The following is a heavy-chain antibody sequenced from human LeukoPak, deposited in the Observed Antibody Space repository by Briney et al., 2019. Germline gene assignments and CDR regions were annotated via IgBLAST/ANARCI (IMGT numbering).Heavy chain of an antibody. D-gene: IGHD6-19*01. Sequence: ASVKVSCTASGYTFTSYGISWVRQAPGQGLEWMAWINAYNGNTNYAQKVQGRFTMTTDTSTSTAYMDLRSLRSDDTAVYYCARDLRYSSGWYHDAFDIWGQGTMVTVSS. CDR2: INAYNGNT. J-gene: IGHJ3*02. V-gene: IGHV1-18*04. CDR3: ARDLRYSSGWYHDAFDI. CDR1: GYTFTSYG.